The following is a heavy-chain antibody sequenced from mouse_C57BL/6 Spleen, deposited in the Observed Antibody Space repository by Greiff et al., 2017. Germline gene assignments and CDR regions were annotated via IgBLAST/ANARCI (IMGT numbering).Heavy chain of an antibody. D-gene: IGHD2-1*01. J-gene: IGHJ3*01. Sequence: VQLQQPGTELVKPGASVKLSCKASGYTFTSYWMHWVKQRPGQGLEWIGNINPSNGGTNYNEKFKSKATLTVDKSSSTAYMQLSSLTSEDSAVXYCARVGYGNYVWFDYWGQGTLVTVSA. CDR2: INPSNGGT. V-gene: IGHV1-53*01. CDR1: GYTFTSYW. CDR3: ARVGYGNYVWFDY.